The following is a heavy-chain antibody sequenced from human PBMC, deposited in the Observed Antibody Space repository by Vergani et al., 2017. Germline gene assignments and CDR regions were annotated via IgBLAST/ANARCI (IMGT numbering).Heavy chain of an antibody. Sequence: QVQLQESGPGLVKPSETLTLTCDVFDSSIMTNPYWGWFRPSPGKGLEWIGCIHHSGDTHYNSSLKSRVSISIVSSSKFSLSLTSVTAADTAIYYCAGHRGSGGFFPSSYFYGMDVWGHGTTVTVSS. CDR1: DSSIMTNPY. CDR3: AGHRGSGGFFPSSYFYGMDV. D-gene: IGHD3-10*01. J-gene: IGHJ6*02. V-gene: IGHV4-38-2*01. CDR2: IHHSGDT.